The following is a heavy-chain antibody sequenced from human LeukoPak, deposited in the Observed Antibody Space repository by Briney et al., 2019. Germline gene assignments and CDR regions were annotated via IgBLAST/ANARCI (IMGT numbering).Heavy chain of an antibody. J-gene: IGHJ5*02. CDR1: GGTFSSYA. V-gene: IGHV1-69*05. CDR3: ARVRIAAHANWFDP. CDR2: IIPIFGTA. Sequence: ASVKVSCKASGGTFSSYAISWVRQAPGQELEWMGRIIPIFGTANYAQKFQGRVTITTDESTSTAYMELSSLRSEDTAVYYCARVRIAAHANWFDPWGQGTLVTVSS. D-gene: IGHD6-6*01.